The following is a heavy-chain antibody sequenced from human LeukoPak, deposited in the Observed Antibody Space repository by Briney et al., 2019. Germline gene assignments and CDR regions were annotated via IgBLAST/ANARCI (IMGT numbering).Heavy chain of an antibody. CDR3: ARGMTILGVTSWSAFDDSFDI. D-gene: IGHD3-3*01. J-gene: IGHJ3*02. CDR1: GFAFTDYY. V-gene: IGHV3-11*01. Sequence: GGSLRLSCVGSGFAFTDYYMSWIRQAPGKGPQWVSYISTTDSTIYYADSVKGRFTISRDNARNSLFLQMNSLRADDTAVYYCARGMTILGVTSWSAFDDSFDISGQGTMVTVSS. CDR2: ISTTDSTI.